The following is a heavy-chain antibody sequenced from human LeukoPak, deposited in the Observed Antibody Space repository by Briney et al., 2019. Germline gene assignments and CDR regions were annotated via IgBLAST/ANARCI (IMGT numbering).Heavy chain of an antibody. CDR3: ASNGYSYGFPLGY. CDR2: ISSSSSTI. D-gene: IGHD5-18*01. J-gene: IGHJ4*02. V-gene: IGHV3-48*01. CDR1: GFTFSSYS. Sequence: PGGSLRLSCAASGFTFSSYSMNWVRQAPGKGLEWVSYISSSSSTIYYADSVKGRFTISRDNAKNSLYLQMNSLRAEDTAVYYCASNGYSYGFPLGYWGQGTLVTVSS.